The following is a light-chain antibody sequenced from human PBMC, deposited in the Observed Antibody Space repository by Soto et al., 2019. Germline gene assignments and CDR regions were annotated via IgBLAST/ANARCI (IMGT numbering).Light chain of an antibody. CDR1: SSDIGAYNY. CDR2: EVT. J-gene: IGLJ1*01. V-gene: IGLV2-14*01. CDR3: NSYTTRSNRV. Sequence: QSALTQPASVSGSPGQSITISCTGTSSDIGAYNYVSWYQQHPGKAPKLLIYEVTNRPSGVSDRFSGSKSGNTASLTIAGRHAEDEANSYCNSYTTRSNRVFGTGTKVTVL.